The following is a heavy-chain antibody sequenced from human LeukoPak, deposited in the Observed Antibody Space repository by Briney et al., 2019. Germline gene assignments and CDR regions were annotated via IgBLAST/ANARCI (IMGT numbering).Heavy chain of an antibody. CDR2: IYYSGST. CDR1: GGSISSYY. CDR3: ARSTYKVDCSSTSCYPHDAFDI. Sequence: SETLSLTCTVSGGSISSYYWSWIRQPPGKGLEWIGYIYYSGSTNYNPSLKSRVTISVDTSKNQFSLKLSSVTAADTAVYYCARSTYKVDCSSTSCYPHDAFDIWGQGTMVTVSS. J-gene: IGHJ3*02. V-gene: IGHV4-59*08. D-gene: IGHD2-2*01.